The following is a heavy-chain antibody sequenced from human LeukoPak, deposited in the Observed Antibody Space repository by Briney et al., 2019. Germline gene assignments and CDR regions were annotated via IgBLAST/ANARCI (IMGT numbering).Heavy chain of an antibody. V-gene: IGHV3-30*14. Sequence: GGSLRLSCAASGFTFSNFWMNWVRQAPGKGLEWVALISYDGNNKDYADSVKGRFTISRDSSKNTLYLQMNSLRAEDTAVYYCARDQRGRTGSIMMAVLITGFDYWGQGTLVTVSS. CDR1: GFTFSNFW. D-gene: IGHD3-22*01. J-gene: IGHJ4*02. CDR2: ISYDGNNK. CDR3: ARDQRGRTGSIMMAVLITGFDY.